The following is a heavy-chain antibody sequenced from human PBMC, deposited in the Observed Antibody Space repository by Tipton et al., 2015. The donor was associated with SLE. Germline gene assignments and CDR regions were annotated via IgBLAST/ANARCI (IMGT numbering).Heavy chain of an antibody. CDR2: INHSGST. CDR1: GGSFSGYY. CDR3: AREGFERNWFDP. V-gene: IGHV4-34*01. Sequence: LRLSCAVYGGSFSGYYWSWIRQSPGKGLEWIGEINHSGSTNYNPSLKSRVIISVDTSKNQFSLKLSSVTAADTAVYYCAREGFERNWFDPWGQGTLVTVAS. J-gene: IGHJ5*02. D-gene: IGHD3-10*01.